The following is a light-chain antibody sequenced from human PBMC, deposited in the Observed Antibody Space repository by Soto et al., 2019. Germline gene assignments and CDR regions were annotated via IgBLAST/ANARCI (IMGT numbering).Light chain of an antibody. J-gene: IGKJ5*01. CDR1: QSVSSN. Sequence: EIVMTQSPGKLSVSPGERATLSCRASQSVSSNLPWYQQKPGQAPRLLIYGASTRATGIPTRFSGSGSGTDFTLTISNLEPEDFAVYYCQQHGTSPITVGQGTRLEIK. CDR3: QQHGTSPIT. V-gene: IGKV3D-15*02. CDR2: GAS.